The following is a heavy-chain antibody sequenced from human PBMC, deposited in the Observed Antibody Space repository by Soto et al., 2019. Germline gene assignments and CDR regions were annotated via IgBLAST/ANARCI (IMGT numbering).Heavy chain of an antibody. CDR1: GFSLSGGGVG. CDR3: AHKMDTVDWFGP. Sequence: GSCPTLVNPRQTLTLTCTFSGFSLSGGGVGVGWIRQPPGKALEWAALIYWNDDKRYSPSLKSRLTITKDTSRNQVVLTMTNMDPVDTATYYCAHKMDTVDWFGPWGRGTLVTVSS. D-gene: IGHD5-18*01. J-gene: IGHJ5*02. V-gene: IGHV2-5*01. CDR2: IYWNDDK.